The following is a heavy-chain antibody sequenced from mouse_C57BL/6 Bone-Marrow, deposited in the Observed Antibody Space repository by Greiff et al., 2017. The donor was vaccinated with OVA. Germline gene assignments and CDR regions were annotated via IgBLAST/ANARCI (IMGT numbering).Heavy chain of an antibody. D-gene: IGHD1-1*01. CDR1: GYTFTDYY. CDR3: ARRIYYYGSSYFDY. Sequence: EVQLKQSGPVLVKPGASVKMSCKASGYTFTDYYMNWVKQSHGKSLEWIGVINPYNGGTSYNQKFKGKATLTVDKSSSTAYMELNSLTSEDSAVYYCARRIYYYGSSYFDYWSQGTTLTVSS. CDR2: INPYNGGT. V-gene: IGHV1-19*01. J-gene: IGHJ2*01.